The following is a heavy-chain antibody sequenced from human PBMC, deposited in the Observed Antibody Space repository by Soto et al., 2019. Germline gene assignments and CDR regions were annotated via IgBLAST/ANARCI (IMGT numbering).Heavy chain of an antibody. CDR2: IIPIFGTA. CDR1: GGTFSSYA. V-gene: IGHV1-69*01. J-gene: IGHJ4*02. CDR3: ARDGAAYCGGNCDSGFDY. D-gene: IGHD2-21*02. Sequence: QVQLVQSGAEVKKPGSSVKVSCKASGGTFSSYAISWVRQAPGQGLEWMGGIIPIFGTANYAQKFQGRVTITADESTSTAYMELSSLRSEDTAVYYCARDGAAYCGGNCDSGFDYWGQGTLVTVSS.